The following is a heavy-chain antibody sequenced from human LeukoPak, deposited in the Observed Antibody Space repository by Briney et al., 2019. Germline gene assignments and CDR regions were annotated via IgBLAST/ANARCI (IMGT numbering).Heavy chain of an antibody. J-gene: IGHJ1*01. Sequence: ASVKVSCKASGYTFTGYYMHWVRQALGQGLEWMGWIHPNSGGTNYAQKFQGRVTMTRDTSVTTAYMELSRLRSDDTAVYYCARGMYAEYFQHWGQGTLVTVSS. V-gene: IGHV1-2*02. D-gene: IGHD2-8*01. CDR3: ARGMYAEYFQH. CDR2: IHPNSGGT. CDR1: GYTFTGYY.